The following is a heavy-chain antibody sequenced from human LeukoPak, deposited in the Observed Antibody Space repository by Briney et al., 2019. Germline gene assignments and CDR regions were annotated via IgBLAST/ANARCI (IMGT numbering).Heavy chain of an antibody. CDR1: GFTFSSYG. V-gene: IGHV3-33*01. D-gene: IGHD1-26*01. Sequence: PGGSLRLSCAASGFTFSSYGMHWVRQAPGKGLEWVAVIWYDGSNKYYADPVKGRFTISRDNSKNTLYLQMNSLRAEDTAVYYCARARSGSYDFDYWGQGTLVTVSS. CDR3: ARARSGSYDFDY. J-gene: IGHJ4*02. CDR2: IWYDGSNK.